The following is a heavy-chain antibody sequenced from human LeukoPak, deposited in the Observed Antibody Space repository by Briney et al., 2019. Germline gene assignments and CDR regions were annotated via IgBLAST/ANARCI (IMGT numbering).Heavy chain of an antibody. CDR1: GFTFSSYW. CDR2: INSDGSST. CDR3: ARGGSYSTSPFGY. J-gene: IGHJ4*02. Sequence: GGSLRLSCAASGFTFSSYWMHWVRQAPGKGLVWVSRINSDGSSTSYADSVKGRFTISKDNAKNTQFLQMNSLRAEDTAVYYCARGGSYSTSPFGYWGRGTLVIVSS. D-gene: IGHD2-2*01. V-gene: IGHV3-74*01.